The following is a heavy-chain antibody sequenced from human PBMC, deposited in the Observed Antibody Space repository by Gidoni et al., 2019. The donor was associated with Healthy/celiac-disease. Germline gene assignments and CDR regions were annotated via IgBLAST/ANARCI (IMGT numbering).Heavy chain of an antibody. Sequence: EVQLVESGGGLVKPGGSLRLSCAASGFTFSSYSMNWVRQAPEKGLEWVSTSSSSSYIYYADSVKGRFTISRDNAKNSLYLQMNSLRAEDTAVYYCARDVGLWGQGTLVTVSS. D-gene: IGHD3-10*01. CDR3: ARDVGL. CDR2: SSSSSYI. J-gene: IGHJ4*02. V-gene: IGHV3-21*01. CDR1: GFTFSSYS.